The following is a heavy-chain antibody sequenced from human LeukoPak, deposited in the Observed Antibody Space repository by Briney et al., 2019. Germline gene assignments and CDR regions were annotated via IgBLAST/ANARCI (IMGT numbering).Heavy chain of an antibody. CDR1: GFTFSSYS. Sequence: GGSLRLSCAASGFTFSSYSMNWVRQAPGKGLEWVSYISSSGSTIYYADSVKGRFTIPRDNAKNSLYLQMNSLRAEDTAVYYCATYRQVLLPFESWGQGTLVTVSS. CDR3: ATYRQVLLPFES. CDR2: ISSSGSTI. J-gene: IGHJ4*02. V-gene: IGHV3-48*04. D-gene: IGHD2-8*02.